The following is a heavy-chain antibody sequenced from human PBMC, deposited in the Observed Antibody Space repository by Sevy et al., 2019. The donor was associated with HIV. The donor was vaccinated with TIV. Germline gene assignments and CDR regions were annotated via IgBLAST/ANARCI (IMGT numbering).Heavy chain of an antibody. Sequence: SETLSLTCAVSGASISSGGYSWNWIRQPPGKGLEWIGYIYHSGSTYYNPSLKSRVTISVDRSKNQFSLRLGSVTAADTAVYYCARADYVWGSYRSNWFDPWGQGTLVTVSS. CDR3: ARADYVWGSYRSNWFDP. CDR1: GASISSGGYS. D-gene: IGHD3-16*02. CDR2: IYHSGST. V-gene: IGHV4-30-2*01. J-gene: IGHJ5*02.